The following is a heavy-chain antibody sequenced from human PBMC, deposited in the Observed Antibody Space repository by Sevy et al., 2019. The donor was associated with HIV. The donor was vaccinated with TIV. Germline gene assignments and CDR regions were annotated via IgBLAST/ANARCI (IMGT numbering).Heavy chain of an antibody. CDR1: GFTFSSYS. CDR3: ARDRLSISPIFGSRYYMDV. CDR2: ISSSSSYI. J-gene: IGHJ6*03. V-gene: IGHV3-21*01. D-gene: IGHD3-3*01. Sequence: GGSLRLSCAASGFTFSSYSMNWVRQAPGKGLEWVSSISSSSSYIYYADSVKGRFTISRDKAKNSLYLQMNSLGAEDTAVYYCARDRLSISPIFGSRYYMDVWGKGTTVTVSS.